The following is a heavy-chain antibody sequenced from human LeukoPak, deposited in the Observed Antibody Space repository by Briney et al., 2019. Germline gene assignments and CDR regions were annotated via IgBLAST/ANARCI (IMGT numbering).Heavy chain of an antibody. D-gene: IGHD3-16*01. CDR3: ARMGEDYYYGMDV. CDR1: GGTFSSYA. V-gene: IGHV1-46*01. CDR2: INPSGGST. J-gene: IGHJ6*02. Sequence: GASVKVSCKASGGTFSSYAISWVRQAPGQGLEWMGIINPSGGSTSYAQKFQGRVTMTRDTSTSTVYMELSSLRSEDTAVYYCARMGEDYYYGMDVWGQGTTVTVSS.